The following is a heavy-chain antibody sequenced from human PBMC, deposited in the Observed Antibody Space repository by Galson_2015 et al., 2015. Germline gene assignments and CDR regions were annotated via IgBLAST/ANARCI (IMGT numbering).Heavy chain of an antibody. V-gene: IGHV3-21*01. Sequence: SLRLSCAASGLTFSSYSMNWVRQAPGKGLEWVSSISSSSSYIYYADSVKGRFTISRDNAKNSLYLQMNSLRAEDTAVYYCARDGGDYGDYVRHDYWGQGTLVTVSS. D-gene: IGHD4-17*01. CDR3: ARDGGDYGDYVRHDY. J-gene: IGHJ4*02. CDR2: ISSSSSYI. CDR1: GLTFSSYS.